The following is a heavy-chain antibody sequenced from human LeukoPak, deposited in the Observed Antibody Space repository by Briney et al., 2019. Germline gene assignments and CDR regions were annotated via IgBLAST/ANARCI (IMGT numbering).Heavy chain of an antibody. V-gene: IGHV4-34*01. J-gene: IGHJ4*01. Sequence: SETLSLTCAVYGGSFSGYYWSWIRQPPGKGLEWIGEINHRGSTSYNPSLKSRLTISKDKFKNQFSLKLTSVTVADTAVYFCARVKAVAGTLPHLLDYWGQGTLSPSLQ. CDR2: INHRGST. CDR3: ARVKAVAGTLPHLLDY. D-gene: IGHD6-19*01. CDR1: GGSFSGYY.